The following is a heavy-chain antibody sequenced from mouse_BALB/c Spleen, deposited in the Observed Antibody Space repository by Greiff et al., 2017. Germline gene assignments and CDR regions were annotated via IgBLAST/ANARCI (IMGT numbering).Heavy chain of an antibody. V-gene: IGHV1-63*02. CDR3: ARSSSYVYAMDY. Sequence: QVQLQQSGAELVRPGTSVKISCKASGYTFTNYWLGWVKQRPGHGLEWIGDIYPGGGYTNYNEKFKGKATLTADTSSSTAYMQLSSLTSEDSAVYFCARSSSYVYAMDYWGQGTSVTVSS. D-gene: IGHD1-1*01. CDR1: GYTFTNYW. J-gene: IGHJ4*01. CDR2: IYPGGGYT.